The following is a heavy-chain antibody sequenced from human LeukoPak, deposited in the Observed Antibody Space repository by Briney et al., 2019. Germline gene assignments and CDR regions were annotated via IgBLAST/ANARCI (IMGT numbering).Heavy chain of an antibody. D-gene: IGHD3/OR15-3a*01. V-gene: IGHV3-21*04. CDR1: GFTFSSYS. CDR2: ISSSSSYI. J-gene: IGHJ2*01. CDR3: AKGLGLSYWYPDL. Sequence: GGSLRLSCAASGFTFSSYSMNWVRQAPGKGLEWVSSISSSSSYIYYADSVKGRFTISRDNSKNTLYLQMNNLRGEDTAVYYCAKGLGLSYWYPDLWGRGTLVTVPS.